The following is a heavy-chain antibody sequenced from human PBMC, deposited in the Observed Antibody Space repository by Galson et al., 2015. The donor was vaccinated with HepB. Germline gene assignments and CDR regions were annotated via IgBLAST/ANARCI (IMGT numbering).Heavy chain of an antibody. D-gene: IGHD3-22*01. CDR1: GFTFKPFW. V-gene: IGHV3-7*03. CDR2: INHDGSER. J-gene: IGHJ4*02. Sequence: SLRLSCAAPGFTFKPFWMSWVRQAPGKGLEWVANINHDGSERYSVDSVKGRFAISRDNAKNSLFLQMNSLRAEDTAVYYCARGLAPPQFYDSDGYPITTPFDYWGQGTLVTVSS. CDR3: ARGLAPPQFYDSDGYPITTPFDY.